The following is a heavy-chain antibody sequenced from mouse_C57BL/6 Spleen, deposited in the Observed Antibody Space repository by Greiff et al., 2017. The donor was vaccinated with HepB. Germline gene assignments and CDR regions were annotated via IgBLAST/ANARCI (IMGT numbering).Heavy chain of an antibody. CDR1: GYTFTSYG. CDR2: IYPRSGNT. Sequence: VQLQQSGAELARPGASVKLSCKASGYTFTSYGISWVKQRTGQGLEWIGEIYPRSGNTYYNEKFKGKATLTADKSSSTAYMELRSLTSEDSAVYFGARRPYYGSSHWYFDVWGTGTTVTVSS. J-gene: IGHJ1*03. D-gene: IGHD1-1*01. CDR3: ARRPYYGSSHWYFDV. V-gene: IGHV1-81*01.